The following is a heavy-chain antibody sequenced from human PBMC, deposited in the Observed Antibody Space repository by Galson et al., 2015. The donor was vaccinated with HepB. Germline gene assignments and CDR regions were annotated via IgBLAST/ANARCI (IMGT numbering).Heavy chain of an antibody. CDR2: ISDDGTNK. Sequence: SLRLSCATSGFGFSSYDIHWVRQAPGKGLEWVAVISDDGTNKYYAETVKGRFIISRDNSRSTLSLQMNSLRVEDTAVYYCVKGPHSTGYYIGVDYWGQGTLVTVSS. V-gene: IGHV3-30*18. D-gene: IGHD3-9*01. CDR1: GFGFSSYD. CDR3: VKGPHSTGYYIGVDY. J-gene: IGHJ4*02.